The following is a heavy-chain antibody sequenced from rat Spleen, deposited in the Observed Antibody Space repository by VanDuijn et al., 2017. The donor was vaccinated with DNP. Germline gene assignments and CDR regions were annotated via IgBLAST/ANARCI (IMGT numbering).Heavy chain of an antibody. V-gene: IGHV5-22*01. D-gene: IGHD5-1*01. CDR2: ISYDGGST. Sequence: EVQLVESGGGLVQPGRSLKLSCAASGFTFSDYYMAWVRQAPTKGLEWVAYISYDGGSTYYGESVKGRFTISRDNAKSTLYLQMNSLRSEDMATYYCARTGYFDYWGQGVMVTVSS. CDR3: ARTGYFDY. J-gene: IGHJ2*01. CDR1: GFTFSDYY.